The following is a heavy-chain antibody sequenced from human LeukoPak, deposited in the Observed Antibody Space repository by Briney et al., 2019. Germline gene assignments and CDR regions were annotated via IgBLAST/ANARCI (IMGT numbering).Heavy chain of an antibody. V-gene: IGHV4-59*01. CDR3: ARVSGSYSL. D-gene: IGHD1-26*01. CDR1: NGAISSYS. J-gene: IGHJ4*02. CDR2: IYYSGST. Sequence: KPSETLSLTCTVSNGAISSYSWTWIRQPPGKGLEWIGYIYYSGSTHYNPSLISRVTMSIDTSKNQFSLRLSSVTAADTAVYYCARVSGSYSLWGQGTLVTVSS.